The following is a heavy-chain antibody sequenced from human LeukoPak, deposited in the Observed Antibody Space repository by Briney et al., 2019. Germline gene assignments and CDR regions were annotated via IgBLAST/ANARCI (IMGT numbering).Heavy chain of an antibody. CDR1: GYSISSGYY. J-gene: IGHJ4*02. D-gene: IGHD2-21*01. CDR2: IYHSGST. Sequence: SETLSLTCAVSGYSISSGYYWGWIRQPPGKGLEWIGSIYHSGSTYYNPSLKSRVTISVDTSKNQFSLKLSSVTAADTAVYYCARHGPDCGGDCYSSLDYWGQGTLVTVSS. CDR3: ARHGPDCGGDCYSSLDY. V-gene: IGHV4-38-2*01.